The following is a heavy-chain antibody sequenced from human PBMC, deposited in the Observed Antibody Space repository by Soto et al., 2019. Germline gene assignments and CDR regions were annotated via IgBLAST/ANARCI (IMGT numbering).Heavy chain of an antibody. CDR3: ARGVQPVYFDY. CDR1: GFTFSSYG. Sequence: QVQLVESGGGVVQPGRSLRLSCAASGFTFSSYGMHWVRQAPGKGLEWVAVIWYDGSNKYYADSVKGRFTISRDNSKNTLYLQMKSLRAEDTAVYYCARGVQPVYFDYWGQGTLVTVSS. D-gene: IGHD6-13*01. CDR2: IWYDGSNK. V-gene: IGHV3-33*01. J-gene: IGHJ4*02.